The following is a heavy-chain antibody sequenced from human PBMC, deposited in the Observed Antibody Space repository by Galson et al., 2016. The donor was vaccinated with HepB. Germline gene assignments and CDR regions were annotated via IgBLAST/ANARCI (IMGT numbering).Heavy chain of an antibody. CDR2: ISSNSSYT. CDR3: ARHSPIDAFDI. CDR1: GFIFSDYC. Sequence: SLRLSCAASGFIFSDYCISWIRQAPGKGLQWISYISSNSSYTNYVVSVKGRFTISRDNAKNSLYLQMNTLRAEDTAVYYCARHSPIDAFDIWGQGTMVTVFS. J-gene: IGHJ3*02. V-gene: IGHV3-11*06.